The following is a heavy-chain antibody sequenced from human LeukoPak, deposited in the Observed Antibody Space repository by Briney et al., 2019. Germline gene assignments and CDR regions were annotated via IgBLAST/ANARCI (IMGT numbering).Heavy chain of an antibody. J-gene: IGHJ6*03. D-gene: IGHD2-15*01. CDR2: ISAYNGNT. Sequence: ASVKVSCKASGYTFTSYGISWVRQAPGQGLEWMGWISAYNGNTNYAQKLQGRVTMTTDTSTSTAYMELRSLRSEDTAVYYCARTVPYCSGGSCYSDYYYYYMDVWGKGTTVTVSS. CDR1: GYTFTSYG. CDR3: ARTVPYCSGGSCYSDYYYYYMDV. V-gene: IGHV1-18*01.